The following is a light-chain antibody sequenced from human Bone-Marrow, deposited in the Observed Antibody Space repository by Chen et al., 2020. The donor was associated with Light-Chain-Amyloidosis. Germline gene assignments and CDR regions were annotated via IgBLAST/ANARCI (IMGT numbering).Light chain of an antibody. V-gene: IGKV2-24*01. CDR3: MQSTQVPIS. CDR2: LIS. CDR1: RSLVHRDGNTY. Sequence: DIVMTQTPLSSPVTLGQPASISCRSSRSLVHRDGNTYLSWLQQRPGQPPRLLIYLISNRFSGVPDRFSGSGAGTDFTLKISRVEAEDVGIYYCMQSTQVPISFGQGTRLEIK. J-gene: IGKJ5*01.